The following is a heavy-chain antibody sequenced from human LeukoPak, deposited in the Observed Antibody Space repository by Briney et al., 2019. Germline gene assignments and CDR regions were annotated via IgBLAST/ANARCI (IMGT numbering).Heavy chain of an antibody. D-gene: IGHD5-18*01. CDR3: AKHKRRGYTRLGYYYYGMDV. CDR2: ISGDGGST. CDR1: GFTFDDYA. Sequence: GGSLRLSCAASGFTFDDYAMHWVRQAPGKGLEWVSLISGDGGSTYYADSVKGRFTISRDNSKNSLYLQMNSLGTEDTALYYCAKHKRRGYTRLGYYYYGMDVWGQGTTVTVSS. V-gene: IGHV3-43*02. J-gene: IGHJ6*02.